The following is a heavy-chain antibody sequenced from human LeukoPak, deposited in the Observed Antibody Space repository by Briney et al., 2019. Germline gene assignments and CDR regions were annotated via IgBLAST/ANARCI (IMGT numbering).Heavy chain of an antibody. V-gene: IGHV4-59*12. Sequence: PSETLSLTCTVSGGSISSYYWSWIRQPPGKGLEWIGYIYYSGSTNYNPSLKSRVTISVDTSKNQFSLKLSSVTAADTAVYYCARIGIAVAGRVYWGQGTLVTVSS. CDR2: IYYSGST. CDR1: GGSISSYY. D-gene: IGHD6-19*01. CDR3: ARIGIAVAGRVY. J-gene: IGHJ4*02.